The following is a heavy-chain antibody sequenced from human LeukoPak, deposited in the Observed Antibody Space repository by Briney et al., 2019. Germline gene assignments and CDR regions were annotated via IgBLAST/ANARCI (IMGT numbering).Heavy chain of an antibody. Sequence: GGSLRLSCAASGFTFSSYWMHWVRQAPGKGLVWVSRINSGGSDTTYADSVKGRFTTSRDNSKNTLYLQMNSLTAEDTAVYYCARHYGSGWRHFDYWGQGTLVTVSS. CDR2: INSGGSDT. CDR1: GFTFSSYW. D-gene: IGHD6-19*01. J-gene: IGHJ4*02. V-gene: IGHV3-74*01. CDR3: ARHYGSGWRHFDY.